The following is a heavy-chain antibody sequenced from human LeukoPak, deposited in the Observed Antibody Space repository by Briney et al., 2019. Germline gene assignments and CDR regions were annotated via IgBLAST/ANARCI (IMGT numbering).Heavy chain of an antibody. J-gene: IGHJ4*02. V-gene: IGHV3-23*01. CDR1: GFTFSSYA. Sequence: GGSLRLSCAASGFTFSSYAMSWVRQAPEKGLEWVSSISDSGGSTYHADSVKGRFTISRDNSKNTPHLQMNSLRAEDTAVYYCAKDQWELLYWGQGTLVTVSS. CDR3: AKDQWELLY. D-gene: IGHD1-26*01. CDR2: ISDSGGST.